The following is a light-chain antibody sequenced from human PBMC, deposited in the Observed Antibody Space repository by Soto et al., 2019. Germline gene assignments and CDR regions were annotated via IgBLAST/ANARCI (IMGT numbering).Light chain of an antibody. CDR2: DAS. V-gene: IGKV1-33*01. Sequence: DIQMTQSPSSLSASVGDRVTITCQASQDISNYLNWYQQKPGKAPKLLIYDASNLETGVPSRFSGSGSGTDFTFTISSLQPEDIATYYCQQYHSYSTFGQGTKVDIK. J-gene: IGKJ1*01. CDR3: QQYHSYST. CDR1: QDISNY.